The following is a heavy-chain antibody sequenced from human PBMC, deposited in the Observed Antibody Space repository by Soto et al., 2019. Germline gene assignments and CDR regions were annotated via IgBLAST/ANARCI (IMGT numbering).Heavy chain of an antibody. J-gene: IGHJ4*02. D-gene: IGHD3-22*01. CDR3: AKENYYDSSGSPRGSYDY. V-gene: IGHV3-23*01. CDR1: GFTSSSYA. Sequence: PGGSLRLSCAASGFTSSSYAMSWVRQAPGKGLEWVSAISGSGGSTYYADSVKGRFTISRDNSKNTLYLQMNSLRAEDTAVYYCAKENYYDSSGSPRGSYDYWGQGTMVTVYS. CDR2: ISGSGGST.